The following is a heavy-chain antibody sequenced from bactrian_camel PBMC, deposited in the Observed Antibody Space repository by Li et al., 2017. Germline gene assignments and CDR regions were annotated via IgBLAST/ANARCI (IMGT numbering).Heavy chain of an antibody. J-gene: IGHJ4*01. D-gene: IGHD4*01. Sequence: VQLVESGGDSVQAGGSLRLSCSVTRYTYSSDCMAWFRQAPGKEREGVASIDSDGNTIVADSVKGRFTISRDNAKNTVSLQMHNLESEDTALYYCATSDYLYFIRDWGQGTQVTVS. CDR3: ATSDYLYFIRD. CDR2: IDSDGNT. V-gene: IGHV3S53*01. CDR1: RYTYSSDC.